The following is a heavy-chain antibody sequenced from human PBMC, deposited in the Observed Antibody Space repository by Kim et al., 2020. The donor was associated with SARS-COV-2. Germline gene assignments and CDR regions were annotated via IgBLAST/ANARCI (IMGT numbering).Heavy chain of an antibody. Sequence: SVKVSCKTSGGIFNNYAISWVRQAPGQGLEWMGGIIPIFGTANYAQRFQGRVTITADESTSTAYLDLRSLRSEDTAIYYCAISSSGPKEGWFDPWGQGT. D-gene: IGHD2-15*01. CDR1: GGIFNNYA. J-gene: IGHJ5*02. CDR3: AISSSGPKEGWFDP. V-gene: IGHV1-69*13. CDR2: IIPIFGTA.